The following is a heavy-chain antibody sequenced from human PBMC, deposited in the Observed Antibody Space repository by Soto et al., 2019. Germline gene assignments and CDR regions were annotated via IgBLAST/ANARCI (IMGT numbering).Heavy chain of an antibody. V-gene: IGHV1-69*13. CDR2: IIPIFGTA. CDR1: GGTFSSYA. D-gene: IGHD5-18*01. Sequence: SVKVSCKASGGTFSSYAISWVRQAPGQGLEWMGGIIPIFGTANYAQKFQGRVTITADESTSTAYMELSSLRSEDTAVYYCAYQEGYSYLLTNPMNMLQPNYWGRRTLVTVSS. CDR3: AYQEGYSYLLTNPMNMLQPNY. J-gene: IGHJ4*02.